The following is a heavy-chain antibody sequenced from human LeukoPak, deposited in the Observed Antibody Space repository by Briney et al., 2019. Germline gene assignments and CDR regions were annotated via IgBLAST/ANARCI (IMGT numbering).Heavy chain of an antibody. J-gene: IGHJ4*02. D-gene: IGHD2-21*01. CDR2: INHSGST. V-gene: IGHV4-34*01. Sequence: SETLSLTCAVYGGSFSGYYWSWIRQPPGKGLEWIGEINHSGSTNYNPSLKSRVTISVDTSKNQFSLKLSSVTAADTAVYYCARGRPHTVLLGYWGQGTLVTVSS. CDR1: GGSFSGYY. CDR3: ARGRPHTVLLGY.